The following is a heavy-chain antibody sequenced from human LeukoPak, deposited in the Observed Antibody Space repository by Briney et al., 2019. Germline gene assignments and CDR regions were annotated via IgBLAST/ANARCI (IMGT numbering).Heavy chain of an antibody. Sequence: PGGSLRLSCAASGFTFSSYEMNWVRQAPGKGLEWVSYISSSGSTVYYADSLKGRFTISRDNAKNSLYLQMNSLRAEDTAVYYCASSTITFHSFDYWGQGTPVTVSS. CDR1: GFTFSSYE. CDR2: ISSSGSTV. CDR3: ASSTITFHSFDY. V-gene: IGHV3-48*03. J-gene: IGHJ4*02. D-gene: IGHD5/OR15-5a*01.